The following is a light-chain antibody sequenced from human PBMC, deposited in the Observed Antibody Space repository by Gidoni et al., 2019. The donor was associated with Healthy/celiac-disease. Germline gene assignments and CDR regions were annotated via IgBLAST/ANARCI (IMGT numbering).Light chain of an antibody. Sequence: DIQMTQSPSTLSASVGDRVTITCRASQSISSWLAWYQQKPGKAPKLLIYKASSLESGVPSRFSGSGSGTEFTLTISSLQPDDFATYYCQQYNSYSTFGQXTKVGIK. J-gene: IGKJ1*01. CDR3: QQYNSYST. CDR1: QSISSW. CDR2: KAS. V-gene: IGKV1-5*03.